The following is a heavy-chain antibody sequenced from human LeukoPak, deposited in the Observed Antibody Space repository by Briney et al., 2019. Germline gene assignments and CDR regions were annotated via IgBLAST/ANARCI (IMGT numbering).Heavy chain of an antibody. D-gene: IGHD3-16*02. J-gene: IGHJ3*02. CDR3: AKDLSYRHDAFDI. V-gene: IGHV3-9*01. CDR2: ISGNSGSI. CDR1: GFTFDGYV. Sequence: GRSLRLSCAASGFTFDGYVMHWVRQAPGKGLEWVSGISGNSGSIGYADSVKGRFTISRDNAKNSLYLQMNSLRAEDTALYYCAKDLSYRHDAFDIWGQGTMVTVSS.